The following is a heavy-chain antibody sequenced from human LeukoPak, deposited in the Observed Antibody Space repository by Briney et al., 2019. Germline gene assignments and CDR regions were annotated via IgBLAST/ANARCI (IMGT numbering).Heavy chain of an antibody. CDR2: IYTSGST. J-gene: IGHJ3*02. CDR3: ARVGRLDAAFDI. D-gene: IGHD6-19*01. V-gene: IGHV4-61*02. CDR1: GGSISSSSYY. Sequence: SDTQSLPCTVSGGSISSSSYYWSWIWQPAGKGLAWIGRIYTSGSTNYNPSLKSRVTISVDTSKNQFSLKLSSVTAADTAVYYCARVGRLDAAFDIWGQGTMVTVSS.